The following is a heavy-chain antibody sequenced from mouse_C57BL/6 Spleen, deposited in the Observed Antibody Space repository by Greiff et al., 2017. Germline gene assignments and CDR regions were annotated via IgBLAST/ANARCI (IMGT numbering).Heavy chain of an antibody. D-gene: IGHD1-1*01. J-gene: IGHJ1*03. Sequence: EVQGVESGGGLVQPKGSLKLSCAASGFTFNTYAMHWVRQAPGKGLEWVARIRSKSSNYATYYADSVKDRFTISRDDSQSMLYLQMNNLKTEDTAMYYCVRDYYYGSSWYFDVWGTGTTVTVSS. V-gene: IGHV10-3*01. CDR3: VRDYYYGSSWYFDV. CDR1: GFTFNTYA. CDR2: IRSKSSNYAT.